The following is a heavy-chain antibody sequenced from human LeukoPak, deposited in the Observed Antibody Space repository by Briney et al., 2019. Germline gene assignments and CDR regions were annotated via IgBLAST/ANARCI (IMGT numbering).Heavy chain of an antibody. D-gene: IGHD5-18*01. CDR3: ARGYSYDKYYYYYYGMDV. Sequence: PGRSLRLSCAASGFTFSSYAMHWVRQAPGKGLEWVAVISYDGSNKYYADSVKGRFTISRDNSKNTLYLQMNSLRAEDTAVYYCARGYSYDKYYYYYYGMDVWGQGTTVTVSS. CDR1: GFTFSSYA. J-gene: IGHJ6*02. CDR2: ISYDGSNK. V-gene: IGHV3-30-3*01.